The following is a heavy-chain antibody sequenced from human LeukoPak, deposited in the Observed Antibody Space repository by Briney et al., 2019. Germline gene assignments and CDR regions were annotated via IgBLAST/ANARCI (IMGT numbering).Heavy chain of an antibody. D-gene: IGHD6-13*01. CDR3: AKDNVAAAGRYFDY. J-gene: IGHJ4*02. V-gene: IGHV3-7*01. Sequence: GGSLRLSCAASGFTFRSYWMSWVRQAPGKGLEWVAILNQDGSEKYYVDSVKGRFTISRDNSKNTLYLQMHSLRAEDTAVYYCAKDNVAAAGRYFDYWGQGTLVTVSS. CDR1: GFTFRSYW. CDR2: LNQDGSEK.